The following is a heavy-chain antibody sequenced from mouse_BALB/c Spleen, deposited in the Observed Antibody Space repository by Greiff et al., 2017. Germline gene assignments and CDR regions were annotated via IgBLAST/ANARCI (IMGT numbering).Heavy chain of an antibody. CDR1: GFTFSSYA. Sequence: EVHLVESGGGLVKPGGSLKLSCAASGFTFSSYAMSWVRQSPEKRLEWVAEISSGGSYTYYPDTVTGRFTISRDNAKNTLYLEMSSLRSEDTAMYYCAREEYGNYVGFAYWGQGTLVTVSA. CDR3: AREEYGNYVGFAY. V-gene: IGHV5-9-4*01. D-gene: IGHD2-1*01. J-gene: IGHJ3*01. CDR2: ISSGGSYT.